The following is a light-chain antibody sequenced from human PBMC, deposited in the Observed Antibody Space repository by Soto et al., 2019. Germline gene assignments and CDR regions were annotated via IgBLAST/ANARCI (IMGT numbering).Light chain of an antibody. Sequence: EIVLTQSPATLSLSPGERATLSCRASQSVSSYLAWYQQKPGQAPRLLMYDASNRATGIPARFSGSGSGTDFTLTISSLEPEDFAVYYCQQHSNWPPITFGQGTRLEIK. CDR1: QSVSSY. CDR3: QQHSNWPPIT. J-gene: IGKJ5*01. CDR2: DAS. V-gene: IGKV3-11*01.